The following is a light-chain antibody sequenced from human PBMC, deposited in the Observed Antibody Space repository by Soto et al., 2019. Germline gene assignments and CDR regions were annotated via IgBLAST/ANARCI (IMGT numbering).Light chain of an antibody. CDR2: ASS. CDR3: QQYDSIPTT. Sequence: EIVLTQSPGTLSLSPGERATLSCRASQTVRNSYLSWYQQKPGQAPRLLIYASSNRATGIPDRFSGSGAGTDFTLTISSLEPDEFAVYYCQQYDSIPTTFGPGAKVE. V-gene: IGKV3-20*01. CDR1: QTVRNSY. J-gene: IGKJ1*01.